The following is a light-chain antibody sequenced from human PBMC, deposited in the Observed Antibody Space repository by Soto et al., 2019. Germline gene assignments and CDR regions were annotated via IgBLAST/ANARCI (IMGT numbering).Light chain of an antibody. CDR1: QSVRSN. CDR3: QQYSKWPT. Sequence: EIVLTQSPGTLSVSPGESATLSCRASQSVRSNLAWYQQKPGQAPRLLIYGASTRATGIPARFSGSGTGTDFTLTISSLQSEDFAVYYCQQYSKWPTFGRGTKVDIK. J-gene: IGKJ1*01. V-gene: IGKV3-15*01. CDR2: GAS.